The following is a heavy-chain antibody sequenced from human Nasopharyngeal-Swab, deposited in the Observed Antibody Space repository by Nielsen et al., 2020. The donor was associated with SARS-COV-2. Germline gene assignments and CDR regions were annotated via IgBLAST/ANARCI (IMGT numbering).Heavy chain of an antibody. V-gene: IGHV3-23*01. D-gene: IGHD5-12*01. J-gene: IGHJ4*02. CDR1: GYTFSDKA. Sequence: GESLKISCAASGYTFSDKAMTWVRQAPGKGLEWVSTISGSGATTYYADSVKGRFSISRDNSKDTLYLHMNSLRAEDTAVYYCARDRGWGYTGYGSLDYWGQGVLVTVSS. CDR2: ISGSGATT. CDR3: ARDRGWGYTGYGSLDY.